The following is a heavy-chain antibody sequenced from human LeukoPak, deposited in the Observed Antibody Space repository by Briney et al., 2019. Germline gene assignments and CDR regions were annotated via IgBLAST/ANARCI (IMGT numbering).Heavy chain of an antibody. D-gene: IGHD3-10*01. J-gene: IGHJ4*02. V-gene: IGHV1-2*07. CDR2: INPNSGGT. Sequence: GASVKVSCKSSGYTFTGYYIHWVRQAPGQGLEWMGWINPNSGGTNYLHKFQGRVTMTRDTSISTAYMELSRLRSDDTAVYYCARGAWFGELNDTFDYWGQGTLATVSS. CDR1: GYTFTGYY. CDR3: ARGAWFGELNDTFDY.